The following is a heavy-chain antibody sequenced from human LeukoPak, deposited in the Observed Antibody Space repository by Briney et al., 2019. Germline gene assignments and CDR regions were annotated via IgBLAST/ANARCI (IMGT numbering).Heavy chain of an antibody. Sequence: PSETLSLTCAVYGGSFSGYYWSWIRQPAGKGLEWIGRIYTSGSTNYNPSLKSRVTMSVDTSKNQFSLKLSSVTAADTAVYYCARDLIGYSSSWYSGNWFDPWGQGTLVTVSS. J-gene: IGHJ5*02. CDR2: IYTSGST. V-gene: IGHV4-4*07. D-gene: IGHD6-13*01. CDR1: GGSFSGYY. CDR3: ARDLIGYSSSWYSGNWFDP.